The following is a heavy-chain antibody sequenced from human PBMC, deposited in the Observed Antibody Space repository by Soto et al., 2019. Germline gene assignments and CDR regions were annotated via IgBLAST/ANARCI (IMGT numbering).Heavy chain of an antibody. CDR1: GASISSGGYY. CDR2: IYYSGST. Sequence: PWETLSLTFTVSGASISSGGYYWSWIRQHPGKGLEWIGYIYYSGSTYYNPSLKSRVTISVDTSKNQFSLKLSSVTAADTAVCYCARFGYSTNIGIDYWGQGTLVTVS. V-gene: IGHV4-31*03. CDR3: ARFGYSTNIGIDY. D-gene: IGHD3-22*01. J-gene: IGHJ4*02.